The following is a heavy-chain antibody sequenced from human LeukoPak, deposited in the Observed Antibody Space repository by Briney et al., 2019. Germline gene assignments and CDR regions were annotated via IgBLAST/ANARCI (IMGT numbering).Heavy chain of an antibody. D-gene: IGHD1-26*01. CDR2: ISAYNGNT. J-gene: IGHJ4*02. Sequence: GASVKVSCKASGYTFTSYGISWVRQAPGQGLEWMGWISAYNGNTNYAQKLQGRVTMTTDTSTSTAYMELRSLRSDDTAAYCCARDQSGSYPAPIVYWGQGTLVTVSS. V-gene: IGHV1-18*01. CDR3: ARDQSGSYPAPIVY. CDR1: GYTFTSYG.